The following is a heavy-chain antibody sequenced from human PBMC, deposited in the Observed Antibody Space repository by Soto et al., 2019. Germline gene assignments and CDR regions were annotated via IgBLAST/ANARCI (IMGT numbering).Heavy chain of an antibody. J-gene: IGHJ4*02. V-gene: IGHV1-3*01. CDR1: GYTFTSYA. D-gene: IGHD6-13*01. CDR3: AGEQRFLSSRGQFDY. Sequence: QVQLVQSGAEVKKPGASVKVSCKASGYTFTSYAMHWVRQAPGQRLEWMGWINAGNGNTKYSQKFQGRVTITRDTSASRAYMELSSLRSEDTAVYYCAGEQRFLSSRGQFDYWGQGTLVTVSS. CDR2: INAGNGNT.